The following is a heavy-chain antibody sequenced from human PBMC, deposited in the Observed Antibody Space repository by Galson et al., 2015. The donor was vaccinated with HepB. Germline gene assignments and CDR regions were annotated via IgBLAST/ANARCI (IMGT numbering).Heavy chain of an antibody. V-gene: IGHV3-74*01. CDR1: GFTFSSYW. J-gene: IGHJ4*02. Sequence: SLRLSCAASGFTFSSYWMHWVRQAPGKGLVWVSRINSDGSSTSYADSVKGRFTISRDNAKNTLYLQMNSLRAEDTAVYYCARDQTTYGSGSYTPFDYWGQGTLVTVSS. D-gene: IGHD3-10*01. CDR2: INSDGSST. CDR3: ARDQTTYGSGSYTPFDY.